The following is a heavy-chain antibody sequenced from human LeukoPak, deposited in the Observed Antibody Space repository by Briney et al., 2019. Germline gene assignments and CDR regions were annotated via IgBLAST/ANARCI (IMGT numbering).Heavy chain of an antibody. D-gene: IGHD3-10*01. CDR1: GGSVRSFY. V-gene: IGHV4-59*02. CDR2: FYYSGST. J-gene: IGHJ6*02. Sequence: SETLSLTCTVSGGSVRSFYCSWIRQPPGKGLEWIGYFYYSGSTNYNPSLKSRVTISVDTSKNQFSLKLSSVTAADTAVYYCARDRPGSSGSPDVWGQGTTVTVSS. CDR3: ARDRPGSSGSPDV.